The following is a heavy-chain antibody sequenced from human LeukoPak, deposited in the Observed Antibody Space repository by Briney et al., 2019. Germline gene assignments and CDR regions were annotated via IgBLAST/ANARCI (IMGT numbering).Heavy chain of an antibody. D-gene: IGHD5-24*01. CDR3: ARDAYNSRDFDY. CDR2: ISTYSGNT. Sequence: ASVKVSCKASGYSFTRYDISWVRQAPGQGLEWMGWISTYSGNTNYAQRLHGRVTMTTDTSMTTAYMELRNLRSDDTAVYYCARDAYNSRDFDYWGQGTLVTVSS. V-gene: IGHV1-18*01. CDR1: GYSFTRYD. J-gene: IGHJ4*02.